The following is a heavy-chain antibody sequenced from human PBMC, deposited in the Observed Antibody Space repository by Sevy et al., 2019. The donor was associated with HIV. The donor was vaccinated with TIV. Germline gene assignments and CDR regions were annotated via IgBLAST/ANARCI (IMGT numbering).Heavy chain of an antibody. J-gene: IGHJ4*02. D-gene: IGHD3-10*01. V-gene: IGHV3-15*01. Sequence: GGSLRLSCAASGFTFSNAWMSWVRQAPGKGLEWVGRIKSKTDGGTKDYAAPVKGRFTISRDDSKNTLYLQMNSLQTEDTAVYYCTTGSITMVQGVIKGDYWGQGTLVTVSS. CDR3: TTGSITMVQGVIKGDY. CDR1: GFTFSNAW. CDR2: IKSKTDGGTK.